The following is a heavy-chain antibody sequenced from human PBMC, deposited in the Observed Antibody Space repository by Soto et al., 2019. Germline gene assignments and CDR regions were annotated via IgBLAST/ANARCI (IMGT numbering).Heavy chain of an antibody. V-gene: IGHV3-74*01. Sequence: EVQLVESGGGLVQPGGSLRLSCAASGFTFSSYWMHWVRQAPGKGLVWVSRINSDGSSTSYADSVKGRFTISRDNAKNTLYLQMNSLRAEDTAVYYCANLPTRGGTKVREAWGQGTLVTVSS. CDR1: GFTFSSYW. J-gene: IGHJ5*02. D-gene: IGHD3-16*01. CDR2: INSDGSST. CDR3: ANLPTRGGTKVREA.